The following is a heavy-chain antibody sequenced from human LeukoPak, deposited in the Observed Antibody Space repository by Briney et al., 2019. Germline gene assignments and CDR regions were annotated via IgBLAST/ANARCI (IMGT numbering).Heavy chain of an antibody. Sequence: SETLSLTCAVYGGSFSGYYWSWIRQPPGKGLDWIGEINHSGSTNYNPSLKSRVTISVDTSKNQFSLKLSSVTAADTAVYYCARGRNIVVVVAATAEYYYMDVWGKGTTVTVSS. D-gene: IGHD2-15*01. J-gene: IGHJ6*03. CDR1: GGSFSGYY. CDR2: INHSGST. V-gene: IGHV4-34*01. CDR3: ARGRNIVVVVAATAEYYYMDV.